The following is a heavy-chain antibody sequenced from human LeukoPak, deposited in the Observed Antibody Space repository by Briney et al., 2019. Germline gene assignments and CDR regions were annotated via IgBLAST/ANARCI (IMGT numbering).Heavy chain of an antibody. J-gene: IGHJ5*02. D-gene: IGHD7-27*01. CDR2: TYYRSKWYN. CDR1: VDTVSRNSTA. Sequence: SQTLSLSCVLSVDTVSRNSTAWNWIRQSPSRGLEWLVRTYYRSKWYNDYAVSVKSRITINPDTSKNQFSLQLNSVTPEDTAVYYCERDGAGDRWFYPWGQGTLVTVSS. V-gene: IGHV6-1*01. CDR3: ERDGAGDRWFYP.